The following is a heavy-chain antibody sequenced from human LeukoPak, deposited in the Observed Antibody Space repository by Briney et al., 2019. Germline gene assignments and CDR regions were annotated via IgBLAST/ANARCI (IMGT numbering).Heavy chain of an antibody. V-gene: IGHV4-34*01. CDR3: ARDKAVVVPAAYPLIGFDI. D-gene: IGHD2-2*01. CDR1: GGSFSGYY. J-gene: IGHJ3*02. CDR2: VNLSGST. Sequence: SETLSLIWAVYGGSFSGYYWSWIRQHPGKGREWLGEVNLSGSTNYNPSLKSRVTISVDTSKNQFFLKLSSVTAADTAVYYCARDKAVVVPAAYPLIGFDIWGQGTMVTVSS.